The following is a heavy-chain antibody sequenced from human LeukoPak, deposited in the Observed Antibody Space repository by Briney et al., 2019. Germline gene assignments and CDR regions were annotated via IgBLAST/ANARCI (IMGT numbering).Heavy chain of an antibody. CDR3: ARGNSATLNRLDY. V-gene: IGHV1-2*02. Sequence: ASVKVSCKASGYTFTGNYMHWVRQAPGQGLEWMGWINPNSGGTNYAQKFQGRVTMTRDTSISTAYMELSSLTSADTAVYYCARGNSATLNRLDYWGQGTLVTVSS. D-gene: IGHD1-26*01. CDR2: INPNSGGT. CDR1: GYTFTGNY. J-gene: IGHJ4*02.